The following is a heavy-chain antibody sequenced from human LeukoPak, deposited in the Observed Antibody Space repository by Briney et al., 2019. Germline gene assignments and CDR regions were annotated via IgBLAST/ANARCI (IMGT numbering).Heavy chain of an antibody. CDR1: GYTFTSYG. CDR3: ARAGRYYDSSGQDY. D-gene: IGHD3-22*01. J-gene: IGHJ4*02. Sequence: ASVKVSCKASGYTFTSYGISWVRQAPGQGLEWVGWISAYNGNTNYAQKLQGRVTMTTDTSTSTAYMELRSLRSDDTAVYYCARAGRYYDSSGQDYWGQGTLVTVSS. CDR2: ISAYNGNT. V-gene: IGHV1-18*01.